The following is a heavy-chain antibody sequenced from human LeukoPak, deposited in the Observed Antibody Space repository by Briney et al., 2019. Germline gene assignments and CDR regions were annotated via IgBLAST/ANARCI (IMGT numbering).Heavy chain of an antibody. D-gene: IGHD1-26*01. CDR3: VKDLDSGSPYYFAS. Sequence: GGSLRLSCAASGFTFRSYAMNWVRQAPGKGLEWVLAISASGGSTYYADSVKGRFTISRDNSKNTLYLEMNSRRAEDTALYYCVKDLDSGSPYYFASWGRGTLVTVPS. CDR2: ISASGGST. V-gene: IGHV3-23*01. J-gene: IGHJ4*02. CDR1: GFTFRSYA.